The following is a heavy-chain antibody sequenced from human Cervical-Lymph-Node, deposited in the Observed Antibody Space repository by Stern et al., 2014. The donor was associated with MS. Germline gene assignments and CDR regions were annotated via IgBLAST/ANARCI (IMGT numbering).Heavy chain of an antibody. CDR3: TSLSGPLDS. Sequence: QDQLVQSGSEVKKPGASVKVSCKASGPTFAVHWVRQAPGQRLEWMGMIITGNGDTNYSQKFQGRVTITRDTFASTAYMELRSLRSEDTAVYYCTSLSGPLDSWGQGTLVTVSS. CDR2: IITGNGDT. J-gene: IGHJ5*01. D-gene: IGHD3-10*01. V-gene: IGHV1-3*04. CDR1: GPTFA.